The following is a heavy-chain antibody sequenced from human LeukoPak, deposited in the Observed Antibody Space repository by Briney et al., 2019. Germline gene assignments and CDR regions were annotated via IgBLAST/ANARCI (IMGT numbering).Heavy chain of an antibody. V-gene: IGHV3-11*06. J-gene: IGHJ4*02. Sequence: GGSLRLSCAASGFIFSDYYMSWIRQAPGKGLEWVSYISGGTTYTNYADSVKGRFTISRDNAKNSLYLQMSSLRAEDTAVYFCARIRGSYYLDYWGQGTLVTVSS. CDR2: ISGGTTYT. D-gene: IGHD6-13*01. CDR1: GFIFSDYY. CDR3: ARIRGSYYLDY.